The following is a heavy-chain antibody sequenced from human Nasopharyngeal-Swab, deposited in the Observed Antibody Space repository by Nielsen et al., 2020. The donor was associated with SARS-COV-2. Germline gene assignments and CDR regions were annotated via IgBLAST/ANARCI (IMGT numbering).Heavy chain of an antibody. CDR1: GFILSDHY. CDR3: ARGFKGFSD. V-gene: IGHV3-72*01. D-gene: IGHD3-3*01. CDR2: TRNKVNSYST. Sequence: GGSLRLSCAASGFILSDHYMDWVRQAPGKGLEWVGRTRNKVNSYSTVYAASVRGRFTISRDDSSTSVYLQITGLKSEDTAVYYCARGFKGFSDWGQGTLVTVSS. J-gene: IGHJ4*02.